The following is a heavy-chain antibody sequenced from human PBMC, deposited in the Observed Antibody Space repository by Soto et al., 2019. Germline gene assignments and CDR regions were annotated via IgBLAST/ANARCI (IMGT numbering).Heavy chain of an antibody. CDR2: INHSGST. CDR3: ARGIVLRFLEWLSQSGPGRWFDP. V-gene: IGHV4-34*01. Sequence: PSETLSLTCAVYGGSFSGYYWSWIRQPPGKGLEWIGEINHSGSTNYNPSLKSRVTISVDTSKNQFSLKLSSVTAADTAVYYCARGIVLRFLEWLSQSGPGRWFDPWGQGTLVTVSS. J-gene: IGHJ5*02. D-gene: IGHD3-3*01. CDR1: GGSFSGYY.